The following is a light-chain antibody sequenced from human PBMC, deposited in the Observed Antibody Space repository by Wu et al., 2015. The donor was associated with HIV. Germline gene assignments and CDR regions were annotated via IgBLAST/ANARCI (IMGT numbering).Light chain of an antibody. Sequence: EIVLTQSPGTLSLSPGERATLSCRASQSVRSNFLAWYQQIPGQPPRLLIYGTSSRAAGIPDRFSGSGSGTDFTLTINRLEPEDFAVYYCQQSGSSPRTFGQGTKVEIK. J-gene: IGKJ1*01. V-gene: IGKV3-20*01. CDR1: QSVRSNF. CDR3: QQSGSSPRT. CDR2: GTS.